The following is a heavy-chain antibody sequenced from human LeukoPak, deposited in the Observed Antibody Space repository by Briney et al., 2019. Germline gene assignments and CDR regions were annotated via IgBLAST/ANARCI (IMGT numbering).Heavy chain of an antibody. CDR1: GFTFSSYS. V-gene: IGHV3-21*01. J-gene: IGHJ5*02. CDR3: ARDSTAVWFDP. CDR2: ISSSSSYI. Sequence: GGSLRLSCAASGFTFSSYSMNWVRQAPGKGLEWVSSISSSSSYIYYADSVKGRFTISRDNAKNSLYLQMNSLRAEDTAVYYCARDSTAVWFDPWGQGTLVTVSS.